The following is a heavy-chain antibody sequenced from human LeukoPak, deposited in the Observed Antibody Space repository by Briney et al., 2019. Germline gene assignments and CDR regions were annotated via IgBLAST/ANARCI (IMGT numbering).Heavy chain of an antibody. J-gene: IGHJ4*02. CDR3: ARDVRLRGEVTFDY. CDR2: IYYSGST. D-gene: IGHD3-16*01. V-gene: IGHV4-59*12. Sequence: SETLSLTCTVSGGSISSYYWSWIRQPPGKGLEWIGYIYYSGSTNYNPSLKSRVTISVDTSKNQFSLKLSSVTAADTAVYYCARDVRLRGEVTFDYWGQGTLVTVSS. CDR1: GGSISSYY.